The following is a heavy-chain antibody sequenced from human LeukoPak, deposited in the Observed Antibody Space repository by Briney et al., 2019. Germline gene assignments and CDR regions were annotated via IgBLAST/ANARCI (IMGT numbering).Heavy chain of an antibody. D-gene: IGHD4-17*01. CDR2: IWYDGSNR. CDR3: ARDQGTSVTAMVGGHFDY. Sequence: GRSLRLSCAASGFTFRGNGMHWVRQAPGKGLEWVAIIWYDGSNRYYADSVKGRFTISRDSSKNTLFLQMNSLTAEDTAVYYCARDQGTSVTAMVGGHFDYWGPGTLVTVSS. J-gene: IGHJ4*02. V-gene: IGHV3-33*01. CDR1: GFTFRGNG.